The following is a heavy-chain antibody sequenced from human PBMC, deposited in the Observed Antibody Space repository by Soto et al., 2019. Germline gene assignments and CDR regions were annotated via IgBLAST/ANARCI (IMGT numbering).Heavy chain of an antibody. CDR1: GFTFSSYW. CDR2: IKQDGSEK. CDR3: ARDRSEYDFWSGRGEGHWFDP. V-gene: IGHV3-7*01. D-gene: IGHD3-3*01. J-gene: IGHJ5*02. Sequence: GGSLRLSCAASGFTFSSYWMRWVRQAPGKGLEWVANIKQDGSEKYYVDSVKGRFTISRDNAKNSLYLQMNSLRAEDTAVYYCARDRSEYDFWSGRGEGHWFDPWGQGTLVTVSS.